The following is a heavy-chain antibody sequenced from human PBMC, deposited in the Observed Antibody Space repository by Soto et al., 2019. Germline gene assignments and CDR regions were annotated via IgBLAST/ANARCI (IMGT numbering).Heavy chain of an antibody. D-gene: IGHD3-22*01. CDR1: GFTFSSNW. CDR3: ARVYYYDGTNWFDP. V-gene: IGHV3-74*01. J-gene: IGHJ5*02. CDR2: INSDGSST. Sequence: EVQLVESGGGLVQPGGSLRLSCAASGFTFSSNWMHWVRQAPGKGLVWVSRINSDGSSTSYADSVKGRFTISRDNAKNTLYLQMNSLRAEDTAVYYCARVYYYDGTNWFDPWGQGTLVTVSS.